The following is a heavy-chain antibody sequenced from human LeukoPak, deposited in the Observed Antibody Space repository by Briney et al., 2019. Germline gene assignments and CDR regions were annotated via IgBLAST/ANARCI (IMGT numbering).Heavy chain of an antibody. D-gene: IGHD7-27*01. Sequence: SETLSLTCTVSGGSISSSSYYWGWIRQPPGRGLEWIGSIYYSGSTYYNPSLKSRLTITVDTSKNQFSLKLSSVTAADTAVYYCARALTGAFYYYGLDVWGRGTTVTVSS. CDR1: GGSISSSSYY. J-gene: IGHJ6*02. CDR3: ARALTGAFYYYGLDV. V-gene: IGHV4-39*01. CDR2: IYYSGST.